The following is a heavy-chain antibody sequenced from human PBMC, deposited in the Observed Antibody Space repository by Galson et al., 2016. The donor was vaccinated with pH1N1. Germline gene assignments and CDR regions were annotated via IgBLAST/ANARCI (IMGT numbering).Heavy chain of an antibody. Sequence: QSGAEVKKPGESLKISCEGFGYSLTNYWIAWVRQMPGQGLEYMGIIYPGDSDTRYSPSFQGQVTISADSSITTAYLQWSSLQASDTAMYYCARRPRYHDFWSDYSYRAFDVWGQGTMVTVPS. CDR3: ARRPRYHDFWSDYSYRAFDV. CDR2: IYPGDSDT. V-gene: IGHV5-51*01. D-gene: IGHD3-3*01. CDR1: GYSLTNYW. J-gene: IGHJ3*01.